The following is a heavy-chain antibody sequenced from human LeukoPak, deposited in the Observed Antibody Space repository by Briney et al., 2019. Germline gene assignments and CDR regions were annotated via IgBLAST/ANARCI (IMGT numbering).Heavy chain of an antibody. CDR3: AKDQAWGGSGSSDGYAFDI. V-gene: IGHV3-7*01. Sequence: PGGSLRLSCAASGFTFSSYWMSWVRQAPGKGLEWVANIKQDGSEKYYVDSVKGRFTISRDNAKNSLYLQMNSLRAEDTAVYYCAKDQAWGGSGSSDGYAFDIWGQGTMVTVSS. D-gene: IGHD3-10*01. CDR1: GFTFSSYW. CDR2: IKQDGSEK. J-gene: IGHJ3*02.